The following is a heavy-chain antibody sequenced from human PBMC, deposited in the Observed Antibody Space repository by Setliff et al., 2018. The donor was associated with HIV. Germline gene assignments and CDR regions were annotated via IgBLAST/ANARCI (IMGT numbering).Heavy chain of an antibody. J-gene: IGHJ3*01. CDR1: GYTFTSYG. CDR3: ARDNEAIGWFGDRPDHILLF. D-gene: IGHD3-10*01. CDR2: ISTYNGNT. Sequence: ASVKVSCKASGYTFTSYGISWVRQAPGQGLEWMGWISTYNGNTNYAQKLQGRVTMTTDTSTTTAYMELRSLSSDDTAVYYCARDNEAIGWFGDRPDHILLFWGQGTMVTVSS. V-gene: IGHV1-18*01.